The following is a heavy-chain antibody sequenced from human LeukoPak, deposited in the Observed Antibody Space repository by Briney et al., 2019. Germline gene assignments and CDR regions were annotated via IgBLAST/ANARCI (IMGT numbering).Heavy chain of an antibody. V-gene: IGHV1-69*06. CDR1: GGTFSSYA. CDR2: IIPIFGTA. Sequence: GASVKVSCKASGGTFSSYAISWVRQAPGQGLEWMGGIIPIFGTANYAQKFQGRVTMTEDTSTDTAYMELSSLRSEDTAVYYCATFRGGRYCSSTSCSRDFQHWGQGTLVTVSS. CDR3: ATFRGGRYCSSTSCSRDFQH. D-gene: IGHD2-2*01. J-gene: IGHJ1*01.